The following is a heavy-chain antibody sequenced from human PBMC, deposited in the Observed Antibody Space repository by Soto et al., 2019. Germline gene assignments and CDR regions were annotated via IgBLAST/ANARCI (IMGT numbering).Heavy chain of an antibody. D-gene: IGHD5-18*01. CDR2: ISWNSGNI. CDR3: AKDGFGYSYGPLDN. J-gene: IGHJ4*02. CDR1: GFTFDDYA. Sequence: GGSLRLSCAASGFTFDDYAMYWVRQVLGKGLEWVSSISWNSGNIVYADSVKGRFTISRDNAENSVYLQMNTLRPEDTALYYCAKDGFGYSYGPLDNWGRGILVTVSS. V-gene: IGHV3-9*01.